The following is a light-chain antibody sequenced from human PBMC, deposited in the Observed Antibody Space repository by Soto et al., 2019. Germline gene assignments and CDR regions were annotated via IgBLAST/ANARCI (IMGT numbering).Light chain of an antibody. Sequence: EIVLTQSPGTLSLSPGERATLSCRTSRSDRNTYLAWYQQKPGQAPRLLIYGASSRATGIPDRFSGSGSGTDFTLPISRLELEDFAVYYCQQYGASPPVYAFGQGTKLEIK. CDR2: GAS. V-gene: IGKV3-20*01. CDR1: RSDRNTY. J-gene: IGKJ2*01. CDR3: QQYGASPPVYA.